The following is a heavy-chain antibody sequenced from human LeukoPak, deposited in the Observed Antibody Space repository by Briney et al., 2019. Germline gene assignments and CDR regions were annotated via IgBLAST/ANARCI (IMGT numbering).Heavy chain of an antibody. CDR1: GFSFSSFG. Sequence: PGGSRRLSCAASGFSFSSFGMHWVRQAPGKGLEWVTFIRHDGSNEYYADSVKGRFSISRDNSKSILYLQMNSLRPEDTALYYCAKDISGRSKNYFDPWGQGSLVTVSS. V-gene: IGHV3-30*02. CDR2: IRHDGSNE. CDR3: AKDISGRSKNYFDP. J-gene: IGHJ5*02. D-gene: IGHD1-7*01.